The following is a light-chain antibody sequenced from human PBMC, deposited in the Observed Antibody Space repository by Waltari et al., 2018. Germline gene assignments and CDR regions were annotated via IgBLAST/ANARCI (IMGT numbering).Light chain of an antibody. CDR3: QQYSSYGS. CDR1: QSISTW. Sequence: DIQMTQSPSTLSASVGDRVPITCRASQSISTWLAWYQQKPGKAPKLLIYKASSLQSGVPSRFSGSGSGTEFALTISSLQPDDFATYYCQQYSSYGSFGQGTKVEIK. CDR2: KAS. J-gene: IGKJ1*01. V-gene: IGKV1-5*03.